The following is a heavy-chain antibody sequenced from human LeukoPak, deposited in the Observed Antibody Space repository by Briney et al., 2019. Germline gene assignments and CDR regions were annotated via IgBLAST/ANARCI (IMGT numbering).Heavy chain of an antibody. D-gene: IGHD3-10*01. CDR3: ARGLRGEVDY. CDR2: IYHSGST. Sequence: SETLSLTCAVSGGSISSGGYSWSWIRQPPGKGLEWIGYIYHSGSTYYNPSLKSRVTISVDRSKNQFSLKLSSVTAADTAVYYCARGLRGEVDYWGQGTLVTVSS. J-gene: IGHJ4*02. V-gene: IGHV4-30-2*01. CDR1: GGSISSGGYS.